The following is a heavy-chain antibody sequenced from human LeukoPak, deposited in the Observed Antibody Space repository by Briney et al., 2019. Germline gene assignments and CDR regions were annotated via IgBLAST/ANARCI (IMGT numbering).Heavy chain of an antibody. D-gene: IGHD6-13*01. CDR1: GYTLTELS. Sequence: ASVKVSCKVSGYTLTELSMHWVRQASGKGLEWMGGFDPEDGETIYAQKFQGRVTITRDTSASTAYMELSSLRSEDTAVYYCARDLVSDIGSSWYYYYYGMDVWGQGTTVTVSS. CDR2: FDPEDGET. CDR3: ARDLVSDIGSSWYYYYYGMDV. V-gene: IGHV1-24*01. J-gene: IGHJ6*02.